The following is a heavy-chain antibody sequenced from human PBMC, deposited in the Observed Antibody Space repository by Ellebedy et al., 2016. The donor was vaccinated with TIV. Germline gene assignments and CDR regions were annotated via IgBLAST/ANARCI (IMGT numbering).Heavy chain of an antibody. V-gene: IGHV3-23*01. J-gene: IGHJ5*02. CDR2: ISGSGNST. D-gene: IGHD1-26*01. CDR3: AGGARGVGDWFDP. Sequence: GESLKISXAASGFTFSSYAMSWVRQAPGKGLEWVSAISGSGNSTYYADSVKGRFTISRDNSKNTLYLQLNSLRAEDTAVYYCAGGARGVGDWFDPWGQGTLVTVSS. CDR1: GFTFSSYA.